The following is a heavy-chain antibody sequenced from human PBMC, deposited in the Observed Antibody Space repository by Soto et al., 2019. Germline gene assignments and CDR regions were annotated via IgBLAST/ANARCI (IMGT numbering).Heavy chain of an antibody. V-gene: IGHV3-15*07. D-gene: IGHD3-22*01. CDR3: TRAGDSSGYWDAFDI. Sequence: GGSLRLSCAASGFTFSNAWMNWVRQAPGKGLEWVGRIKSKTDGGTTEYAASVKGRFTISRDDSKSIAYLQMNSLKTEDTAVYYCTRAGDSSGYWDAFDIWGQGTMVTVSS. J-gene: IGHJ3*02. CDR1: GFTFSNAW. CDR2: IKSKTDGGTT.